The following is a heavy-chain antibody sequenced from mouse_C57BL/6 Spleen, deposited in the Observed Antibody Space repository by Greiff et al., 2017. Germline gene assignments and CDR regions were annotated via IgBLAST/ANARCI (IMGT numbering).Heavy chain of an antibody. J-gene: IGHJ1*03. CDR3: ARSSDWYWYFDV. Sequence: QVQLQQPGAELVMPGASVKLSCKASGYTFTSYWMHWVKQRPGQGLEWIGEIDPSDSYTNYNQKFKGKSTLTVDKSSSTAYMQLSSLTSEDAAVYYCARSSDWYWYFDVWGTGTTVTVSS. D-gene: IGHD2-13*01. CDR2: IDPSDSYT. V-gene: IGHV1-69*01. CDR1: GYTFTSYW.